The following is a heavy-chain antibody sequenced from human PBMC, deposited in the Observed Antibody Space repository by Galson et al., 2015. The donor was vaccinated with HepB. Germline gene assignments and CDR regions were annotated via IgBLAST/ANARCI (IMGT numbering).Heavy chain of an antibody. Sequence: SLRLSCAASGFTFSGYYMSWIRQAPGKGLEWVSYISSSSSYANYADSVKGRFTISRDNAKNSLYLQMNSLRAEDTAVYYCARDGTQDDYGDDDDDAFDIWGQGTMVTVSS. V-gene: IGHV3-11*06. J-gene: IGHJ3*02. D-gene: IGHD4-17*01. CDR3: ARDGTQDDYGDDDDDAFDI. CDR2: ISSSSSYA. CDR1: GFTFSGYY.